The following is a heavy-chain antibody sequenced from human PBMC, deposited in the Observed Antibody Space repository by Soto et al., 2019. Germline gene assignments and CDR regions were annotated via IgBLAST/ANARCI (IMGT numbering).Heavy chain of an antibody. CDR3: ARDLRSFDY. J-gene: IGHJ4*02. Sequence: GGSLRLSCAASGFTFSSYAMHWVRQAPGKGLEWVAVISYDGSNKYYADSVKGRFTISRDNSKNTLYLQMNSLRAEDTAVYYCARDLRSFDYWGQGTLVTVSS. D-gene: IGHD4-17*01. CDR1: GFTFSSYA. V-gene: IGHV3-30-3*01. CDR2: ISYDGSNK.